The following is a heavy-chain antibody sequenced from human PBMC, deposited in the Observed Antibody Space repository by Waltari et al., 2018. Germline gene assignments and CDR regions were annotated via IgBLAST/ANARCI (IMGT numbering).Heavy chain of an antibody. CDR1: GGSISSGGYY. CDR2: IDYSGST. J-gene: IGHJ4*02. V-gene: IGHV4-31*03. Sequence: QVQLQESGPGLVKPSQTLSLTCTVSGGSISSGGYYWSWIRQHPGKGLEWIWDIDYSGSTYYNPSLKSRVTISVDTSKNQFSLKLSSVTAADTAVYYCARGVVGALDYWGQGTLVTVSS. CDR3: ARGVVGALDY. D-gene: IGHD1-26*01.